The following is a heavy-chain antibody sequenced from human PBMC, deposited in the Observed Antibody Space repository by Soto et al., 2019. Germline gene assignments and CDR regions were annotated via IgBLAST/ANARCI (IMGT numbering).Heavy chain of an antibody. CDR3: ARWEQPLFDS. D-gene: IGHD1-26*01. CDR1: GFNVSAYT. Sequence: QVKLVESGGGVVQPGRSLRLSCAASGFNVSAYTMHWVRQAPGKGLEWVAVISSDGNNKYYTDSVKGRFTISRDTSTKTLYLQMNSLRGEDTAVYYCARWEQPLFDSWGEGTLVTVSA. J-gene: IGHJ4*02. CDR2: ISSDGNNK. V-gene: IGHV3-30-3*01.